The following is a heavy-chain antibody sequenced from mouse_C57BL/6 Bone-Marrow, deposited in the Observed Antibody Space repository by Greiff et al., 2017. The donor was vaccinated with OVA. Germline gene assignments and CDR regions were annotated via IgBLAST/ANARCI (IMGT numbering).Heavy chain of an antibody. J-gene: IGHJ2*01. D-gene: IGHD1-1*01. CDR1: GFTFSSYG. CDR3: ARHGDYGSFFDY. CDR2: ISSGGSYT. Sequence: EVHLVESGGDLVKPGGSLQLSCAASGFTFSSYGMSWVRQTPDKRLEWVATISSGGSYTYYPDSVKGRFTISRDNAKNTLYLQMSSLKSEDTAMYYCARHGDYGSFFDYWGQGTTLTVSS. V-gene: IGHV5-6*01.